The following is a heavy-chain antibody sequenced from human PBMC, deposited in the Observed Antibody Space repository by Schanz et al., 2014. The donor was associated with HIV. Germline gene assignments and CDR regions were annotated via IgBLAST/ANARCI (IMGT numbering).Heavy chain of an antibody. V-gene: IGHV3-30*18. D-gene: IGHD5-12*01. CDR1: GFTFSSYG. Sequence: QVQLVESGGGVVQPGRSLRLSCAASGFTFSSYGFHWVRQAPGKGLEWVAVISYDGTNEYYADSVKGRFTVSRDNSKNTLYLQMNSLRAEDTAVYYCAKDLGGFSAYEAYTSGRGYWGQGTLVTVSS. CDR3: AKDLGGFSAYEAYTSGRGY. CDR2: ISYDGTNE. J-gene: IGHJ4*02.